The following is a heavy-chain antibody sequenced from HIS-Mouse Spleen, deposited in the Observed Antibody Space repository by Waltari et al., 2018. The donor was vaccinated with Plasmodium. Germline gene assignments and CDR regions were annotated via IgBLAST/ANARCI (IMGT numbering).Heavy chain of an antibody. CDR2: ISYDGSNK. CDR3: AKDRRSSSWYVDY. CDR1: GFTFSSYG. Sequence: QVQLVESGGGVVQPGRSLRLSCAASGFTFSSYGMHWVRHAPGKGMGWVAVISYDGSNKYYAYSVKGRFTSSRENSKNTLYLQMNSLRAEDTAVYYCAKDRRSSSWYVDYWGQGTLVTVSS. J-gene: IGHJ4*02. V-gene: IGHV3-30*18. D-gene: IGHD6-13*01.